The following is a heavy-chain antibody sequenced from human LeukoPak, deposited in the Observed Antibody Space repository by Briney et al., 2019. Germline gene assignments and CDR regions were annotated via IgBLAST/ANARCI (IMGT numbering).Heavy chain of an antibody. Sequence: GGSLRLPCAASGFTFSSYAMSWVRQAPGKGLEWVSGISGSGGTTYYADSVKGRFTISRDSSKNTLYLQMNSLSAEDTALYYCAKDRSGYDYYGQYYFDYWGQGTPVTVSS. CDR3: AKDRSGYDYYGQYYFDY. CDR2: ISGSGGTT. CDR1: GFTFSSYA. V-gene: IGHV3-23*01. D-gene: IGHD5-12*01. J-gene: IGHJ4*02.